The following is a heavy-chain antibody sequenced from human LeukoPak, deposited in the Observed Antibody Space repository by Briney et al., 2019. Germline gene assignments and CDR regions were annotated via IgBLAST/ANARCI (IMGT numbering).Heavy chain of an antibody. D-gene: IGHD2-15*01. CDR1: GGTFSSYA. J-gene: IGHJ4*02. CDR2: IIPIFGTA. V-gene: IGHV1-69*13. Sequence: SVNVSCTASGGTFSSYAISWVRQAPGQGLEWMGGIIPIFGTANYPQKFQGRVTITADESTSTAYMELSSLRSEDTAVYYCASSIGRSGVVHRGQGTLVTVSS. CDR3: ASSIGRSGVVH.